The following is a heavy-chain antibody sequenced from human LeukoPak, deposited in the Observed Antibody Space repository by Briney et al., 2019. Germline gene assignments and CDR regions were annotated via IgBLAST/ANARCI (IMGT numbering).Heavy chain of an antibody. Sequence: SETLSLTCTVSGGSISSGSYYWSWIRQPAGKGLEWIGHIYTSGSTNYNPSLKSRVTISVDTSKNQFSLKLSSVTAADTAVYYCARDGLLSGWFDPWGQGTLVTVSS. CDR1: GGSISSGSYY. CDR2: IYTSGST. V-gene: IGHV4-61*09. D-gene: IGHD2-15*01. J-gene: IGHJ5*02. CDR3: ARDGLLSGWFDP.